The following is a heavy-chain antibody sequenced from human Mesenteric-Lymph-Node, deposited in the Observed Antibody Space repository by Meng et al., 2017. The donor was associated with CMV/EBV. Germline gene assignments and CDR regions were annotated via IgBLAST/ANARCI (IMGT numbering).Heavy chain of an antibody. V-gene: IGHV3-74*01. Sequence: GGSLRPSCAASGFTSSSHWMHWVRQAPGKGLVWVSRINGDGLNTTYADSVKGRFTISRDNAKNTVHLQMNSLRAEDTAVYYGARSSGSYSFNAFDIWGQGTMVTVSS. D-gene: IGHD1-26*01. CDR3: ARSSGSYSFNAFDI. CDR1: GFTSSSHW. CDR2: INGDGLNT. J-gene: IGHJ3*02.